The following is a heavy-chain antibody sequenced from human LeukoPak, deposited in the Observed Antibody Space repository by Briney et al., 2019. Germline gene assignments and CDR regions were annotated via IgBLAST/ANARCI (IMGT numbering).Heavy chain of an antibody. CDR1: GFTFSNYA. CDR2: IRYSGRTT. CDR3: ATLGVNPVTLPSDLY. J-gene: IGHJ4*02. D-gene: IGHD4-17*01. V-gene: IGHV3-23*01. Sequence: PGGSLRLSCATSGFTFSNYAMSWVRQAPGKGLEWLAAIRYSGRTTYYADSVEGRFTISSDNSKNALYLQMNNLRAEDTAVYYCATLGVNPVTLPSDLYWGQGTLVTVSS.